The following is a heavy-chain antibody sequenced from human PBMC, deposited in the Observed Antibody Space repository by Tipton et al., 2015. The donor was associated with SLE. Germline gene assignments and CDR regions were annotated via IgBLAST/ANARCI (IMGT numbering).Heavy chain of an antibody. V-gene: IGHV4-34*09. CDR1: GGSFSGYY. CDR3: ARDLHGVAPLGY. Sequence: TLSLTCAVYGGSFSGYYWSWIRQPPGKGLEWIGSIYYSGSTYYNPSLKSRVTISVDTSKNQFSLKLSSVTAADTAVYYCARDLHGVAPLGYWGQGTLVTVSS. J-gene: IGHJ4*02. D-gene: IGHD2-15*01. CDR2: IYYSGST.